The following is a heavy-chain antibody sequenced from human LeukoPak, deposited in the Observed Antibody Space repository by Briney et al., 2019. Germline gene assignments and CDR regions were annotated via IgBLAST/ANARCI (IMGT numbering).Heavy chain of an antibody. D-gene: IGHD5-18*01. CDR3: ARSQGYNYGSYYYGMDV. J-gene: IGHJ6*04. CDR1: GYTFTSYH. CDR2: INPSGGST. V-gene: IGHV1-46*01. Sequence: ASVKVSCKASGYTFTSYHIYWVRQAPGRGLEWMGIINPSGGSTSYAQKFQGRVTMTRDTSTSTVYMELSSLRSEDTAVYYCARSQGYNYGSYYYGMDVWGKGTTVTVSS.